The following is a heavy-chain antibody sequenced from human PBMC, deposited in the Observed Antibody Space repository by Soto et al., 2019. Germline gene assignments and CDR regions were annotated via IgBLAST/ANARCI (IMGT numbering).Heavy chain of an antibody. CDR3: ASAYEGDYFDY. J-gene: IGHJ4*02. CDR2: ISYDGSNK. D-gene: IGHD3-16*01. Sequence: QVQLVESGGGVVQPGRSLRLSCAASGFTFSSYAMHWVLQAPGKGLEWVAVISYDGSNKYYADSVKGRFTISRDNSKSTLYLQMNSLRAEDTAVYYCASAYEGDYFDYWCQGTLVTVSS. V-gene: IGHV3-30-3*01. CDR1: GFTFSSYA.